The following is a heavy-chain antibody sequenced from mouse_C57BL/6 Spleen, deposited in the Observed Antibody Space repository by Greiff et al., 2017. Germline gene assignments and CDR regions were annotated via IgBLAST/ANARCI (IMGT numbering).Heavy chain of an antibody. Sequence: EVKLVESGGGLVKPGGSLKLSCAASGFTFSSYAMSWVRQTPEKRLEWVATISDGGSYTYYPDNVKGRFTISRDNAKNNLYLQMSHLKSEDTAMYYCASYYVYDGPYAMDYWGQGTSVTVSS. CDR3: ASYYVYDGPYAMDY. CDR2: ISDGGSYT. J-gene: IGHJ4*01. D-gene: IGHD2-2*01. CDR1: GFTFSSYA. V-gene: IGHV5-4*03.